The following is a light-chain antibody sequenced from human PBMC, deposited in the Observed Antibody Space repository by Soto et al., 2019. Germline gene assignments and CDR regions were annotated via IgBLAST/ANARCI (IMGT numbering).Light chain of an antibody. CDR3: LQDINYPWT. V-gene: IGKV1-6*02. Sequence: MTQSPSSLSASVGDRVTISCRASHGIGNALCWYQQKPGKPPKVLIYGASNLQSGVPPRFSGSGSGTDFTLAISSLQPEDSATYYCLQDINYPWTYGQGTKV. J-gene: IGKJ1*01. CDR1: HGIGNA. CDR2: GAS.